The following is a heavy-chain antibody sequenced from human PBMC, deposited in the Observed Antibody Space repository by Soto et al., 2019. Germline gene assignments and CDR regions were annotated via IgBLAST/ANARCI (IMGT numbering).Heavy chain of an antibody. CDR3: AGSLRRPWFAP. CDR2: IYYSGST. V-gene: IGHV4-61*01. CDR1: GGSVSSGSYY. D-gene: IGHD1-1*01. Sequence: QVQLQESGPGLVKPSETLSLTCTVSGGSVSSGSYYWSWIRQPPGQVLEWIGYIYYSGSTNYNPSLKSPVTPAVDTSKNQRSVKLSSVTAADADVYYCAGSLRRPWFAPWGQGTLVTVSS. J-gene: IGHJ5*02.